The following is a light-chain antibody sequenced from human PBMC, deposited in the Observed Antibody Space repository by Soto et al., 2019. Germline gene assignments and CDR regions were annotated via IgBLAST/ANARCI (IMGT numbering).Light chain of an antibody. Sequence: VLSQSPSTLSLSPGERATLSCRASENVRTFVDWYQQKPGQAPRLLIYGAFNRATGIPARFSGSGSGTDFTLTISSLEPEDSAIYYCQQRNIWPPVTFGQGTRLEIK. CDR1: ENVRTF. J-gene: IGKJ5*01. CDR2: GAF. V-gene: IGKV3-11*01. CDR3: QQRNIWPPVT.